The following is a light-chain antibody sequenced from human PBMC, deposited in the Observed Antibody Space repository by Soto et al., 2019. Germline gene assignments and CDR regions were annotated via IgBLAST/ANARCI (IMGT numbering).Light chain of an antibody. J-gene: IGLJ1*01. V-gene: IGLV2-8*01. CDR1: SSDVGGYNY. CDR2: EVN. Sequence: QSALTQPPSASGSPGQSVTISCTGTSSDVGGYNYVSWYQQYPGKVPKLMVYEVNKRPSGVPDRFSGSKSGNTASLTVSGLQAEDEADYYCTSYAGSNNVFGTGTKLTVL. CDR3: TSYAGSNNV.